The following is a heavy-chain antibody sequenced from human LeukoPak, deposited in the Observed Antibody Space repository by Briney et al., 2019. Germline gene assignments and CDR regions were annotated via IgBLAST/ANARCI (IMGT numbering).Heavy chain of an antibody. CDR2: ISTDGGTT. Sequence: GGSLRLSCSASGFTFNTFAMHWVRQAPGKGLEYVSSISTDGGTTYYADSVKGRFIISRDNSKNTLYLQMSSLRAGDTAVYYCAKSSYYDSSGYYREYYFDYWGQGTLVTVSS. CDR1: GFTFNTFA. D-gene: IGHD3-22*01. CDR3: AKSSYYDSSGYYREYYFDY. V-gene: IGHV3-64D*06. J-gene: IGHJ4*02.